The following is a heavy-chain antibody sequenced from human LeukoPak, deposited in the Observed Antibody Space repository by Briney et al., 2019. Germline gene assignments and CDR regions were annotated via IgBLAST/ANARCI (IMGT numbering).Heavy chain of an antibody. Sequence: TGGSLRLSCAASGFTFSSYGMYWVHQAPGKGLEWVAVIWYDGSHKSYANSVKGRFTISRDNPKNILYLHMNSLRADDTAVYYCARDRGYSSTWSFGKHYYMDVWGKGTTVTVSS. CDR3: ARDRGYSSTWSFGKHYYMDV. D-gene: IGHD6-13*01. J-gene: IGHJ6*03. CDR2: IWYDGSHK. CDR1: GFTFSSYG. V-gene: IGHV3-33*07.